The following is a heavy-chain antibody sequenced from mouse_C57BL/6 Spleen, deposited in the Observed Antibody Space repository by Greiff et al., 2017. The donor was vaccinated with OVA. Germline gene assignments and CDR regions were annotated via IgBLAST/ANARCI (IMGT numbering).Heavy chain of an antibody. CDR1: GYTFTSYD. CDR3: AREVGRTWFAY. D-gene: IGHD4-1*01. V-gene: IGHV1-85*01. J-gene: IGHJ3*01. CDR2: IYPRDGST. Sequence: VQLQQSGPELVKPGASVKLSCKASGYTFTSYDINWVKQRPGQGLEWIGWIYPRDGSTKYNEKFKGKATLTVDTSSSTAYMELHSLTSEDSAVYFCAREVGRTWFAYWGQGTLVTVSA.